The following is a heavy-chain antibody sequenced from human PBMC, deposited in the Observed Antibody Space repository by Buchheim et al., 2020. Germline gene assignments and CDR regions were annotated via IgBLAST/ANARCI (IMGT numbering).Heavy chain of an antibody. V-gene: IGHV4-34*01. D-gene: IGHD3-3*01. CDR3: ARGFSDFWSGYTIPFDY. Sequence: QVQLQQWGAGLLKPSETLSLTCAVYGVSFSGYYWSWIRQPPGKGLEWIGEINHSGSTNYNPSLKSRFPISVDTSKNQFSLTLSSVTAADTAVYYCARGFSDFWSGYTIPFDYWGQGTL. CDR1: GVSFSGYY. CDR2: INHSGST. J-gene: IGHJ4*02.